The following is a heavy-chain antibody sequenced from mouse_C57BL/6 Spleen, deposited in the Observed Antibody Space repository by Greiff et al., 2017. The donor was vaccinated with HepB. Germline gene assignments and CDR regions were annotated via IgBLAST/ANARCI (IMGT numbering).Heavy chain of an antibody. CDR2: IDPSDSYT. V-gene: IGHV1-69*01. CDR1: GYTFTSYW. J-gene: IGHJ4*01. CDR3: ARGTTVEYAMDY. D-gene: IGHD1-1*01. Sequence: VKLQQPGAELVMPGASVKLSCKASGYTFTSYWMHWVKQRPGQGLEWIGEIDPSDSYTNYNQKFKGKSTLTVDKSSSTAYMQLSSLTSEDSAVYYCARGTTVEYAMDYWGQGTSVTVSS.